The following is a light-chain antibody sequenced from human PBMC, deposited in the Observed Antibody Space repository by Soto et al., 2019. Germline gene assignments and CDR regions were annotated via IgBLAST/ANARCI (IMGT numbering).Light chain of an antibody. CDR3: AAWDDSLNGVV. Sequence: QAVVTQPPSASGTPGQRVTISCSRSSSNIGSNTVNWYQQLPGTAPKLLIYSNNQRPSGVPARFSGSKSGTSASLAISGLQSEDEADYYCAAWDDSLNGVVFGGGTKVTVL. CDR2: SNN. V-gene: IGLV1-44*01. CDR1: SSNIGSNT. J-gene: IGLJ2*01.